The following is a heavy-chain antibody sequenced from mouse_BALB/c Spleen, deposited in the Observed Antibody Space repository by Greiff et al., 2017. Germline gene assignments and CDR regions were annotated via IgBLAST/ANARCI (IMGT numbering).Heavy chain of an antibody. CDR2: ISYSGST. CDR3: ARNSPYYYGSRGYAMDY. CDR1: GDSITSGY. J-gene: IGHJ4*01. Sequence: VQLQQSGPSLVKPSQTLSLTCSVTGDSITSGYWNWIRKFPGNKLEYMGYISYSGSTYYNPSLKSRISITRDTSKNQYYLQLNSVTTEDTATYYCARNSPYYYGSRGYAMDYWGQGTSVTVSS. D-gene: IGHD1-1*01. V-gene: IGHV3-8*02.